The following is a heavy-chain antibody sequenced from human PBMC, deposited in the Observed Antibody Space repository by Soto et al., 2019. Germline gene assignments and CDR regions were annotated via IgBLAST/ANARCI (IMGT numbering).Heavy chain of an antibody. D-gene: IGHD3-10*01. J-gene: IGHJ4*02. CDR3: AAYYGSGSYVY. CDR2: IWSDGSTK. CDR1: GFTFSDYG. V-gene: IGHV3-33*01. Sequence: QVQLVESGGGVVQPGRSLRLSCAASGFTFSDYGMQWVRQAPGKGLEWVAVIWSDGSTKYYADSVKGRFTISRDNSKNTLYLQLNSLRVEDTALYYCAAYYGSGSYVYWGQGTLVTVSS.